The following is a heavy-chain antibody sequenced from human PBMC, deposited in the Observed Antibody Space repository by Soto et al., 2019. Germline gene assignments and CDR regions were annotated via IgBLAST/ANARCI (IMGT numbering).Heavy chain of an antibody. CDR1: GFTFSSYA. D-gene: IGHD2-15*01. V-gene: IGHV3-23*01. CDR2: ISVSDGGT. CDR3: VKDDRILGRRYFDL. Sequence: EEQLLESGGGLIQPGGSLRLACAASGFTFSSYAMTWVRQAPGKGLEWVSSISVSDGGTYYADSVKGRLTISRDNSKNTLFLQMSSRRVEDTAVYYCVKDDRILGRRYFDLWGRGTLVTVSS. J-gene: IGHJ2*01.